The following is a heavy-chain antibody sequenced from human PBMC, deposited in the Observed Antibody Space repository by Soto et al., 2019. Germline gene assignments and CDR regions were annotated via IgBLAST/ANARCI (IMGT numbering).Heavy chain of an antibody. J-gene: IGHJ5*02. D-gene: IGHD4-17*01. CDR2: ISSSSSYI. Sequence: GGSLRLSCAASGFTFSSYSMNWVRQAPGKGLEWVSSISSSSSYIYYADSVKGRFTISRDNAKNSLYLQMNSLRAEDTAVYYWARDLGYGDYGWFDPWGQGTMVTVYS. CDR3: ARDLGYGDYGWFDP. V-gene: IGHV3-21*01. CDR1: GFTFSSYS.